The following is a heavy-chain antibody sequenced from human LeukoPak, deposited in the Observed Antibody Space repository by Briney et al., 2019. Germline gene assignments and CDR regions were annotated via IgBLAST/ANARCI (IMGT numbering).Heavy chain of an antibody. J-gene: IGHJ4*02. V-gene: IGHV3-48*01. CDR1: GFTFTGNT. CDR2: ITSSSSAI. D-gene: IGHD2-15*01. Sequence: GGSLRLSCEASGFTFTGNTMHWFRQAPGKGLEWVSYITSSSSAIYYAESVKGRFTISRDNAKNSLYLQMNSLRAEDTAVYYCARDVAVIAFDYWGQGTLVTVSS. CDR3: ARDVAVIAFDY.